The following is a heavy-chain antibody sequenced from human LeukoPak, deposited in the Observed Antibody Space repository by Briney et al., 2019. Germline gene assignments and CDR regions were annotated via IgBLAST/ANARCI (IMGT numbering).Heavy chain of an antibody. CDR3: ARDNRWFGEYGFDP. D-gene: IGHD3-10*01. J-gene: IGHJ5*02. CDR2: IYYSGST. CDR1: GGSISDYY. V-gene: IGHV4-59*01. Sequence: SETLSLTCSVSGGSISDYYWSWIRQPPGKGLEWIGYIYYSGSTNYNPSLKSRVTISVDTSKNQFSLKLSSVTAADTAVYYCARDNRWFGEYGFDPWGQGTLVTVSS.